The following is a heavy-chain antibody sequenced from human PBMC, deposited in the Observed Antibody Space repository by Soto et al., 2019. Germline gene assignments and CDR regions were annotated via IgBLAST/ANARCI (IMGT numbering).Heavy chain of an antibody. CDR1: GYTFTSYG. Sequence: ASVKVSCKASGYTFTSYGISWVRQAPGQGLEWMGWISAYNGNTNYAQKLQGRVTMTTDTSTSTAYMELRSLRSDDTAVYYCATYEQLTGDGSLDYWGQGTLVTVSS. V-gene: IGHV1-18*01. CDR3: ATYEQLTGDGSLDY. J-gene: IGHJ4*02. CDR2: ISAYNGNT. D-gene: IGHD7-27*01.